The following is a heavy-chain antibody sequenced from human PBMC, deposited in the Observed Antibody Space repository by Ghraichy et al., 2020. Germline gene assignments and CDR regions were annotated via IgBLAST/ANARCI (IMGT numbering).Heavy chain of an antibody. Sequence: GGSLRLSCAASGFTFSDYYMTWIRQAPGKGLEWLSFISSNSRYTNHVDSVKGRLTISRDNAKHSLYLQMNSLRAEDTAVYYCARSIDATGTNGFDYWGQGGLVTVS. CDR1: GFTFSDYY. V-gene: IGHV3-11*06. J-gene: IGHJ4*02. CDR3: ARSIDATGTNGFDY. CDR2: ISSNSRYT. D-gene: IGHD1/OR15-1a*01.